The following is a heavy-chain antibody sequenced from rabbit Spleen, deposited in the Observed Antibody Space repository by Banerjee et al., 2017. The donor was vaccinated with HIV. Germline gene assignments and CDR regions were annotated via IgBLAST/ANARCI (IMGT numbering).Heavy chain of an antibody. V-gene: IGHV1S40*01. CDR2: IDTGSSGFT. Sequence: QSLEESGGDLVKPEGSLTLTCKASGFDLSSYYMCWVRQAPGKGLEWIACIDTGSSGFTYFASWAKGRFTISKTSSTTVTLQMTSLTAADTATYLCARQIAGYPDYFDLWGQGTLVTVS. D-gene: IGHD7-1*01. CDR3: ARQIAGYPDYFDL. J-gene: IGHJ3*01. CDR1: GFDLSSYY.